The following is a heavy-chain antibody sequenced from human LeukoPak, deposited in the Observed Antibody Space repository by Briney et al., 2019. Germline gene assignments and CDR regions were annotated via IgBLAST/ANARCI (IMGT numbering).Heavy chain of an antibody. D-gene: IGHD1-26*01. V-gene: IGHV3-23*01. CDR3: AKVGVGATISYYFDY. Sequence: GGSLRLSCAASGFTFSSYAMSWVRQVPGKGLEWVSGISGSGTSTDYADSVKGRFTISRDNSKNTLYLQMNSLRAEDTAVYYCAKVGVGATISYYFDYWGQGTLVTVSS. J-gene: IGHJ4*02. CDR1: GFTFSSYA. CDR2: ISGSGTST.